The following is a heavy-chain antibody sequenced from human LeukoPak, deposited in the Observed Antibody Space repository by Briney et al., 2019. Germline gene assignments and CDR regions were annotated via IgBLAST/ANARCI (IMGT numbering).Heavy chain of an antibody. Sequence: PGGSLRLSCAASGFTFSSYWMSWVRQAPGKGLEWVANIKQDGSEKYYVDSVKGRFTISRDNAKNSLYLQMNSLRAEDTAVYYCARDYYHNNYYMDAWGKGTTVTVSS. J-gene: IGHJ6*03. CDR3: ARDYYHNNYYMDA. V-gene: IGHV3-7*01. D-gene: IGHD3-22*01. CDR1: GFTFSSYW. CDR2: IKQDGSEK.